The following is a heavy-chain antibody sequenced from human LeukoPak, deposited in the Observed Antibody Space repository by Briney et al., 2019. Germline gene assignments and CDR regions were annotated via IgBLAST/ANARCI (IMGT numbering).Heavy chain of an antibody. CDR2: INHSGST. J-gene: IGHJ4*02. D-gene: IGHD3-22*01. CDR1: GGSFSGYY. Sequence: KPSETLSLTCAVYGGSFSGYYWSWIRQPPGKGLEWIGEINHSGSTNYNPSLKSRITISINTSKNQFSLKVTSVTAADTAVYYCASNRMYDSNGYYYFDYWGQGTLVTVSS. V-gene: IGHV4-34*01. CDR3: ASNRMYDSNGYYYFDY.